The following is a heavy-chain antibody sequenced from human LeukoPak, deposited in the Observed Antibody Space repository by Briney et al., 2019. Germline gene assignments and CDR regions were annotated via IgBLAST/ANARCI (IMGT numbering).Heavy chain of an antibody. CDR1: GFTFSTYS. CDR2: ITSSSTYI. CDR3: AKALAARPGAFDI. V-gene: IGHV3-21*04. J-gene: IGHJ3*02. Sequence: GGSLRLSCAASGFTFSTYSMNWVRQAPGKGLEWVSSITSSSTYIYYADSVKGRFTISRDNSKNTLYLQMNSLRAEDTAVYYCAKALAARPGAFDIWGQGKMVTVSS. D-gene: IGHD6-6*01.